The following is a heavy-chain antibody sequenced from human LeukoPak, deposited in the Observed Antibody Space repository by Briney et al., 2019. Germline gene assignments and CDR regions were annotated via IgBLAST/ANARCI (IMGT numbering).Heavy chain of an antibody. Sequence: GESLNISCKGSGYSFTNYWIGWMRQMPGKGLEWMGIIYPGDSDIRYSPSFQGQVTISADKSISTAYLQWSSLKASDTAMYYCARPKSYCSGGICYPEYFHHWGQGTLVTVSS. D-gene: IGHD2-15*01. CDR1: GYSFTNYW. J-gene: IGHJ1*01. V-gene: IGHV5-51*01. CDR3: ARPKSYCSGGICYPEYFHH. CDR2: IYPGDSDI.